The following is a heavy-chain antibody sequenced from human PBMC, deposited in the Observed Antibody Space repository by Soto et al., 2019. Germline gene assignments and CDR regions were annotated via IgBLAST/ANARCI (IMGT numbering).Heavy chain of an antibody. D-gene: IGHD3-3*01. J-gene: IGHJ5*02. CDR3: ARGALEWCLNWFAP. CDR2: INAGNGNT. CDR1: GYTFTSYA. Sequence: QVQLVQSGAEVKKPGASVKVSCKASGYTFTSYAMHWVRQAPGQRLEWMGWINAGNGNTKYSQKFQGRVTMTRDTSARTAYMELSSLGSEDTAVYYWARGALEWCLNWFAPWGQGTLVTVSS. V-gene: IGHV1-3*01.